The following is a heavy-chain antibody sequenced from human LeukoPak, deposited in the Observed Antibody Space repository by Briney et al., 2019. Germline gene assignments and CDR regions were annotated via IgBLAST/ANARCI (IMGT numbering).Heavy chain of an antibody. CDR1: GFTFSSYE. Sequence: GGSLRLSCAASGFTFSSYEMNWVRQAPGKGLEWVSYISGSGSTIFYADSVKGRFTISRDNAKNSLYPQVNSLRVEDTAVYYCAREYPDNGDGWGYWGQGTLVTVSS. D-gene: IGHD1-1*01. CDR3: AREYPDNGDGWGY. CDR2: ISGSGSTI. J-gene: IGHJ4*02. V-gene: IGHV3-48*03.